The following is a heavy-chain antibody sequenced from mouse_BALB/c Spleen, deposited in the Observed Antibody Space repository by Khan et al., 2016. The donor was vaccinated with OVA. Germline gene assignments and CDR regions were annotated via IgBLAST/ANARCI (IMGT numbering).Heavy chain of an antibody. CDR3: ARSVTITTVVATDFDD. D-gene: IGHD1-1*01. J-gene: IGHJ2*01. Sequence: EVKLLESGPGLVKPSQSLSLTCTVTGYSITSDYAWNWIRQFPGNKLEWMGYISYSGRTSYNPSLKSRISITRDTSKNQFFLQLNSVTTEDTATYFCARSVTITTVVATDFDDWGQGTTLTVSS. CDR2: ISYSGRT. V-gene: IGHV3-2*02. CDR1: GYSITSDYA.